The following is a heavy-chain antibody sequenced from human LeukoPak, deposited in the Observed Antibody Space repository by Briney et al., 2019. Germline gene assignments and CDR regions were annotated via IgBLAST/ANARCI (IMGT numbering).Heavy chain of an antibody. Sequence: PGRSLRLSCAASGFTFSSYGMHWVRQAPGKGLEWVAHIRQDGSEKYYVDSVKGRFTISRDNAKNSLYLQMNSLRAEDTAVYYCASSWFGEHYWGQGTLVTVSS. J-gene: IGHJ4*02. CDR1: GFTFSSYG. CDR2: IRQDGSEK. CDR3: ASSWFGEHY. V-gene: IGHV3-7*01. D-gene: IGHD3-10*01.